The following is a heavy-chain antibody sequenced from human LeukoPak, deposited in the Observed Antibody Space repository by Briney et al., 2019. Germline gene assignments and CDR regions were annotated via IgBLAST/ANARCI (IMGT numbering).Heavy chain of an antibody. CDR2: IYTGGST. CDR1: GGSINSYF. CDR3: AREVVVRGVYYFDY. V-gene: IGHV4-4*07. J-gene: IGHJ4*02. Sequence: SETLSLTCTVSGGSINSYFWTWIRQPAGKGLEWIGRIYTGGSTNYNPSLKSRVTISVDKSKNQFSLKLSSVTAADTAVYYCAREVVVRGVYYFDYWGQGTLVTVSS. D-gene: IGHD3-10*01.